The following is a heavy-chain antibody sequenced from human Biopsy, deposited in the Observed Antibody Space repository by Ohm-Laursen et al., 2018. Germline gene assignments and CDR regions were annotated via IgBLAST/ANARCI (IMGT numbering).Heavy chain of an antibody. Sequence: TLSLTCTVSGDSISSYYWSWIRQPPGKGLEWIGYVYYTGSTDYNPSLQSRVTISVDSSKNHFSLRLRSVTPADTAIYYCARDRGYYSDRTVPGYFDLWGRGTLVTVSS. CDR2: VYYTGST. CDR3: ARDRGYYSDRTVPGYFDL. V-gene: IGHV4-59*01. J-gene: IGHJ2*01. D-gene: IGHD3-22*01. CDR1: GDSISSYY.